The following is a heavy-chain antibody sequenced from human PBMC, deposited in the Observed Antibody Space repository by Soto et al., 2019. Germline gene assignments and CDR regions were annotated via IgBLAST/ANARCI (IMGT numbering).Heavy chain of an antibody. Sequence: ASVKVSCKASGGTFSSYAISWVRQAPGQGLEWMGGIIPIFGTANYAQKFQGRVTITADKSTSTAYMELSSLRSEDTAVYYCARRFLAAADNWFDPWGQGTLVTVS. CDR3: ARRFLAAADNWFDP. CDR2: IIPIFGTA. V-gene: IGHV1-69*06. J-gene: IGHJ5*02. D-gene: IGHD2-15*01. CDR1: GGTFSSYA.